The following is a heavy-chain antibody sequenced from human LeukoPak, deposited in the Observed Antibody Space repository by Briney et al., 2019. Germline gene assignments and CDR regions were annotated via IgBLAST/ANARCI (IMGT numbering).Heavy chain of an antibody. V-gene: IGHV3-23*01. CDR2: ISGSSGTT. Sequence: PGGSLRLSCAASGFTFSSYAMSWVRQAPGKGLEWVSGISGSSGTTHNADSVKGRFTISRDNSKNSLYLQVNSLRAEDTAVYYCARALIGYYFDYWGQGTLVTVSS. J-gene: IGHJ4*02. CDR1: GFTFSSYA. CDR3: ARALIGYYFDY. D-gene: IGHD2-8*01.